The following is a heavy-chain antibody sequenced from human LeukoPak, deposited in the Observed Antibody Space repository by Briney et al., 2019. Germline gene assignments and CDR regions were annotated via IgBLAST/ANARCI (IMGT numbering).Heavy chain of an antibody. CDR2: ISGSGGST. J-gene: IGHJ4*02. D-gene: IGHD3-10*01. CDR1: GFTFSSYA. CDR3: AKAGSGSGSYYKVDY. Sequence: GGSLRLSCAASGFTFSSYAMSWVRQAPGKGLEWVSAISGSGGSTYYADSVKGRFTISRDNSKNTLYLQMNSLRAEDTAVYYCAKAGSGSGSYYKVDYWGQGTLVTVSS. V-gene: IGHV3-23*01.